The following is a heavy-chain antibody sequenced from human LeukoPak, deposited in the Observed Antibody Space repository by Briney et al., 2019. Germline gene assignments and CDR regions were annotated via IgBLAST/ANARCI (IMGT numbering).Heavy chain of an antibody. CDR2: INWNNGSI. J-gene: IGHJ4*02. D-gene: IGHD4-17*01. CDR3: AKDMGGDYKSGTLDY. V-gene: IGHV3-9*01. CDR1: GFTFDDYA. Sequence: GGSLRLSCAASGFTFDDYAMHWVRQAPGKGLEWVSGINWNNGSIGYADSVKGRFTISRDNAKNSLYLQMNSLRAEDTAWYHCAKDMGGDYKSGTLDYWGQGTLVTVSS.